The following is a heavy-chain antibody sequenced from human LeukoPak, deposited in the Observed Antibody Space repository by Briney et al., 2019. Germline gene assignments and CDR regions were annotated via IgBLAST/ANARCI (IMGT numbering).Heavy chain of an antibody. J-gene: IGHJ4*02. D-gene: IGHD3-9*01. V-gene: IGHV3-21*01. CDR1: GFTFSSYS. Sequence: GGSLRLSCAASGFTFSSYSMNWVRQAPGKGLEWVSSISSSSYIYYADSVKGRFTISRDNAKNSLYLQMNSLRAEDTAVYYCARVGYYDILTGYSGFDYWGQGTLVTVSS. CDR3: ARVGYYDILTGYSGFDY. CDR2: ISSSSYI.